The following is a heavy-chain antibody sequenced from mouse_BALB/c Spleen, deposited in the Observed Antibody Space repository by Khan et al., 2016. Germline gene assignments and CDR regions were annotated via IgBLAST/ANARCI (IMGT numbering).Heavy chain of an antibody. CDR2: ISYDGSN. Sequence: EVQLQESGPGLVKPSQSLSLTCSVTGYSITSGYYWNWIRQFPGNKLEWMGYISYDGSNNYNPSLKNRISITRDTSKNQFFLKLNSVTTEDTATYYCASNWEGWYFDVWGAGTMVTVSS. J-gene: IGHJ1*01. D-gene: IGHD4-1*01. CDR3: ASNWEGWYFDV. V-gene: IGHV3-6*02. CDR1: GYSITSGYY.